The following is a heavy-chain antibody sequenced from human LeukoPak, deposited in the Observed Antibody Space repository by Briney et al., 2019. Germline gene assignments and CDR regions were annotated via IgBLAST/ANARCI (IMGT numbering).Heavy chain of an antibody. D-gene: IGHD3-9*01. CDR2: INPNRGGT. CDR3: ARYYDILTGEVYYYYMDV. Sequence: GASVKVSRKASGYTFTGYYMHWVRQAPGQGVEWMGRINPNRGGTNYAQKFQGRVTMTRETSISTAYMELSRLRSDDTAVYYCARYYDILTGEVYYYYMDVWGKGTTVTVSS. J-gene: IGHJ6*03. CDR1: GYTFTGYY. V-gene: IGHV1-2*06.